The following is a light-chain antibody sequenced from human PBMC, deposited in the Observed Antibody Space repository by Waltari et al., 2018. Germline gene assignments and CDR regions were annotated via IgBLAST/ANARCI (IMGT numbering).Light chain of an antibody. Sequence: DIVMTQSPDSLAVSLGERATINSKSSQSVFYSSNNRNYLGWYQHKPGQPPKLLIYWASTRESGVPDRFSGSGSGTDFTLTISNLQAEDVAVYYCQQYYATPRTFGQGTKVAIK. CDR2: WAS. CDR1: QSVFYSSNNRNY. V-gene: IGKV4-1*01. J-gene: IGKJ1*01. CDR3: QQYYATPRT.